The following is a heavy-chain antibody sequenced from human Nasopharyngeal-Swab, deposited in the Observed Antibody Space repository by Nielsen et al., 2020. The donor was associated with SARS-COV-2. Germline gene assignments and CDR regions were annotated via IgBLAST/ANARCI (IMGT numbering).Heavy chain of an antibody. CDR2: ISGSGGST. D-gene: IGHD2-15*01. V-gene: IGHV3-23*01. Sequence: WIRQPPGKGLEWVSAISGSGGSTYYADSVKGRFTISRDNSKNTLYLQMNSLRAEDTAVYYCAKGRYCRGGSCYEADYWGQGTLVTVSS. CDR3: AKGRYCRGGSCYEADY. J-gene: IGHJ4*02.